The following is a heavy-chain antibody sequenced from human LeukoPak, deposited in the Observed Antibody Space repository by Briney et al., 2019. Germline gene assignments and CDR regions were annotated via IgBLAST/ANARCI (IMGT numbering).Heavy chain of an antibody. CDR1: GGSISSGDYY. V-gene: IGHV4-30-4*01. CDR2: VYYSGST. J-gene: IGHJ4*02. Sequence: SETLSLTCTVSGGSISSGDYYWSWIRQPPGKGLEWIGYVYYSGSTYCNPSLKSRVTISVDTSKNQFSLKLSSVTAADTAVYYCARVDTAIDYWGQGTLVTVSS. D-gene: IGHD5-18*01. CDR3: ARVDTAIDY.